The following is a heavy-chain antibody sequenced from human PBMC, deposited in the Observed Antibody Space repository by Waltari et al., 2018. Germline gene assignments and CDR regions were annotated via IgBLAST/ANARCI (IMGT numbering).Heavy chain of an antibody. D-gene: IGHD4-17*01. Sequence: QVQLQESGPGLVKPSETLSLTCAVSGDSITSDSYWGWIRQPPGMGLEWIGYVYHFGSSSYNPSLKSRVTMSVDTSKRQFSLNLSSVTAADTAVYYCARHESAHYGGFDSWGRGTLVTVSA. CDR3: ARHESAHYGGFDS. CDR2: VYHFGSS. V-gene: IGHV4-38-2*01. CDR1: GDSITSDSY. J-gene: IGHJ4*02.